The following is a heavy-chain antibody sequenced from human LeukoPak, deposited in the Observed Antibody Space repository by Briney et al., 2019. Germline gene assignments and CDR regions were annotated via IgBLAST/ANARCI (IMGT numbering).Heavy chain of an antibody. CDR1: GFTFSGYS. V-gene: IGHV3-48*01. CDR2: ISSSSTTI. J-gene: IGHJ4*02. CDR3: AKLSLSGRSQSADY. D-gene: IGHD3-10*01. Sequence: PGGSLRLSCAASGFTFSGYSMNWVRQAPGKGLEWVSYISSSSTTIYYADSVKGRFTISRDNAKNSLYLQMNSLRAEDTAVYYCAKLSLSGRSQSADYWGQGTLVTVSS.